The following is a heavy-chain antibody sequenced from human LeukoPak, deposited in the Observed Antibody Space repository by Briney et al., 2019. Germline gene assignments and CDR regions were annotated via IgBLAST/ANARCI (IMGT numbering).Heavy chain of an antibody. Sequence: SETLSLTCAVYGGSFSGYYWSWIRQPPGKGLEWIGYIYYSGSTNYNPSLKSRVTISVDTSKNQFSLKLSSVTAADTAVYYCARASGRHGSGSYYRFDYWGQGTLVTVSS. CDR1: GGSFSGYY. CDR3: ARASGRHGSGSYYRFDY. J-gene: IGHJ4*02. V-gene: IGHV4-59*01. CDR2: IYYSGST. D-gene: IGHD3-10*01.